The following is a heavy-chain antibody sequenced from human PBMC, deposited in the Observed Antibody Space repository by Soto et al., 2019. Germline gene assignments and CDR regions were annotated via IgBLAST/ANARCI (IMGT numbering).Heavy chain of an antibody. Sequence: EVQLLESGGGLVQPGGSLRLSCAASGFVFTDYAISWVRQAPGKGLDWVSGISASGGRTYYADSVKGRLSVSRDNSNNTVFLQINRLRDEDTAIYYCARGSSTTPTSYGYLAYWGQGTLVTVSS. CDR1: GFVFTDYA. CDR2: ISASGGRT. J-gene: IGHJ4*02. V-gene: IGHV3-23*01. CDR3: ARGSSTTPTSYGYLAY. D-gene: IGHD1-1*01.